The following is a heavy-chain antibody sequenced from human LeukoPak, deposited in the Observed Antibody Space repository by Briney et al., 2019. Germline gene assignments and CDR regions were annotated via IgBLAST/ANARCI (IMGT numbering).Heavy chain of an antibody. CDR3: ARDRHDKVRGVIRGNWFDP. Sequence: GRSLRLSCAASGFTFSSYAMHWVRQAPGKGLEWVAVISYDGSNKYYADSVKGRFTISRDNSKNTLYLQMNSLRAEDTAVYYCARDRHDKVRGVIRGNWFDPWGQGTLVTVSS. CDR2: ISYDGSNK. J-gene: IGHJ5*02. CDR1: GFTFSSYA. V-gene: IGHV3-30-3*01. D-gene: IGHD3-10*01.